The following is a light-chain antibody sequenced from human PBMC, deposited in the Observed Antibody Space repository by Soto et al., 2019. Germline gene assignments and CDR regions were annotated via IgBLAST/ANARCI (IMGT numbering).Light chain of an antibody. Sequence: QSVLTQPPSASGTPGQRVTISCSGSSSNIGSNTVNWYQQLTGTAPKLLIYSNNQRPSWVPDRSSGSKSGTSASLAISGLQSEDEADYYCAAWDDSLNGYVLGTGTKLTVL. V-gene: IGLV1-44*01. CDR3: AAWDDSLNGYV. CDR2: SNN. J-gene: IGLJ1*01. CDR1: SSNIGSNT.